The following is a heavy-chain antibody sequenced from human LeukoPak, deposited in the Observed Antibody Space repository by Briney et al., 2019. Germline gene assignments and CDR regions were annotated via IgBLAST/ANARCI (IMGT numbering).Heavy chain of an antibody. D-gene: IGHD2-2*01. V-gene: IGHV1-8*03. CDR2: MNPNSGNT. CDR3: ARLGSCGSTSCYYYYMDV. CDR1: GYTFTSYD. Sequence: ASVKVSCKASGYTFTSYDINWVRQATGQGLEWMGWMNPNSGNTGYAQKFQGRVTITRNTSISTAYMELSSLRSEDTAVYYCARLGSCGSTSCYYYYMDVWGKGTTVTVSS. J-gene: IGHJ6*03.